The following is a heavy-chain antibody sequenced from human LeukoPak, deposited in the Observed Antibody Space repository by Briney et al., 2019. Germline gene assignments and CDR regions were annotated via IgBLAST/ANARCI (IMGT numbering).Heavy chain of an antibody. CDR3: ARVEGGRGGVPDL. Sequence: PGGSLSLSCAASGLTSRIYTMTWGRQTQGKGLEWVSAFCNTGGSTYYAHSVKGRFTISKDNSKNPLYLQMSTLRAEDTAIYYCARVEGGRGGVPDLWGQGTLVTVSS. J-gene: IGHJ5*02. CDR2: FCNTGGST. CDR1: GLTSRIYT. V-gene: IGHV3-23*01. D-gene: IGHD5-24*01.